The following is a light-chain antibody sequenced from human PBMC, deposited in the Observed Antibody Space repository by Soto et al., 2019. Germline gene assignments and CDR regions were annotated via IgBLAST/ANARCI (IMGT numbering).Light chain of an antibody. CDR2: AAS. Sequence: ILMAQFPTTPAGTPRGRGTFSCMASQSVSYYLAWYQQKPGQAPRLLIYAASTWHTGIPVRFSGSGSGTEFTLTISSLQSEDFAVYYCQQNKDWPGTFGQGTKVDI. J-gene: IGKJ1*01. V-gene: IGKV3-15*01. CDR1: QSVSYY. CDR3: QQNKDWPGT.